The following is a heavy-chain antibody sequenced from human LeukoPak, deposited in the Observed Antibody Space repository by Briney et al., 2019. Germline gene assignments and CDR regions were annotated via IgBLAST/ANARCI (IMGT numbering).Heavy chain of an antibody. V-gene: IGHV3-23*01. J-gene: IGHJ5*02. CDR2: ISGSGGGT. D-gene: IGHD3-9*01. CDR3: AKDRGGDILTAYYNWFDP. Sequence: GSLRLSCAASGFTFSSYAMSWVRQAPGKGLEWVSAISGSGGGTYYADSVEGRFTISRDNSKNTVYLQMNSLRAEDTAVYYCAKDRGGDILTAYYNWFDPWGQGTLVTVSS. CDR1: GFTFSSYA.